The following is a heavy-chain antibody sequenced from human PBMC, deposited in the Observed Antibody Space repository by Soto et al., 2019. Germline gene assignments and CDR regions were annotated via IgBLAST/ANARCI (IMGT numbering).Heavy chain of an antibody. CDR3: ARHDILTGFDY. V-gene: IGHV4-39*01. Sequence: QLQLQESGPGLVKPSETLSLTCTVSGGSISSSSYYWGWIRQPPGKGLEWIGSIYYSGSTYYNPPLKSRVSLSVDTSKNQFSLKLSSVTAADTAVYYCARHDILTGFDYWGQGTLVTVSS. J-gene: IGHJ4*02. CDR2: IYYSGST. D-gene: IGHD3-9*01. CDR1: GGSISSSSYY.